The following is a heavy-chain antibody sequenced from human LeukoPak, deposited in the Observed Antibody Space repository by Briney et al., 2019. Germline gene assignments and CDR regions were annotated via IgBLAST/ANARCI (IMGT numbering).Heavy chain of an antibody. D-gene: IGHD6-19*01. CDR2: ISWNSGSI. CDR1: RFTFDDYA. V-gene: IGHV3-9*01. Sequence: PGGSLRLSCAASRFTFDDYAMHWVRQAPGKGLEWVSGISWNSGSIGYADSVKGRFTISRDNAKNSLYLQMNSLRAEDTALYYCAKDRGIVTGSFHFDYWGQGTLVTVSS. J-gene: IGHJ4*02. CDR3: AKDRGIVTGSFHFDY.